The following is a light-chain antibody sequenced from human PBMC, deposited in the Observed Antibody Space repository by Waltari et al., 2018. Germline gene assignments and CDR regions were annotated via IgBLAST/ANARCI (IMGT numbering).Light chain of an antibody. CDR3: MILHNNAVV. Sequence: PGGSPQVPVRHGSDADVKQGPGVPSRFSGSKDASANAGILLISGLQSEDEADYYCMILHNNAVVFGGGTKLTVL. J-gene: IGLJ3*02. V-gene: IGLV5-45*01. CDR2: HGSDADV.